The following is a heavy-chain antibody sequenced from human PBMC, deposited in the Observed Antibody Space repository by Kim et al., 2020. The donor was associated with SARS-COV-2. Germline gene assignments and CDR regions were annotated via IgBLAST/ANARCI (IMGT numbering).Heavy chain of an antibody. Sequence: SVKVSCKASGGTFSSYAISWVRQAPGQGLEWMGGIIPIFGTANYAQKFQGRVTITADESTSTAYMELSSLRSEDTAVYYCARSFWGSSPPSRLVNWFDPWGQGTLVTVSS. J-gene: IGHJ5*02. V-gene: IGHV1-69*13. CDR3: ARSFWGSSPPSRLVNWFDP. CDR1: GGTFSSYA. D-gene: IGHD6-6*01. CDR2: IIPIFGTA.